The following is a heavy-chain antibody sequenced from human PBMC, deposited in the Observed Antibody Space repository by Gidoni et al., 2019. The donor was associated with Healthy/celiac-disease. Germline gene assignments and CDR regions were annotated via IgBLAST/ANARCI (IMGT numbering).Heavy chain of an antibody. CDR1: AFNFSSYA. Sequence: EVHLLEPGGGLVHSGGSLSLPCAAPAFNFSSYAMRWVRQAPGKGLKWISANSGSGGSTYYANSVKSRFTISRDNSKSTMYLQMNILRAEDTAVYYCAKEGTPAAAGTVPYWGQGTLVTVSS. D-gene: IGHD6-13*01. J-gene: IGHJ4*02. CDR3: AKEGTPAAAGTVPY. V-gene: IGHV3-23*01. CDR2: NSGSGGST.